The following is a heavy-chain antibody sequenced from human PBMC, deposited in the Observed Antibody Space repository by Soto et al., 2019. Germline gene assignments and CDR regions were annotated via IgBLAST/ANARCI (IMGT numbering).Heavy chain of an antibody. CDR2: ISWNSGTI. CDR1: GFTFGDYA. D-gene: IGHD6-13*01. CDR3: AKDMRGGSSSSRYYYGLDV. J-gene: IGHJ6*02. V-gene: IGHV3-9*01. Sequence: SLRLSCAASGFTFGDYAMHWVRQAPGKGLEWVSGISWNSGTIVYADSVKGRFTISRDNAKNSLYLQMNSLRGEDTALYYCAKDMRGGSSSSRYYYGLDVWGQGTTVTVSS.